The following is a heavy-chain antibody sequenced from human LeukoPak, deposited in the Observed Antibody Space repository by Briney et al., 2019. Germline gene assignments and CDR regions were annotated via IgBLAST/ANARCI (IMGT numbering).Heavy chain of an antibody. Sequence: SETLSLTCTVSGGSISSSSYYWGWIRQPPGKGLEWIGSIYYSGSTYYNPPLKSRVTISVDTSKNQFSLKLSSVTAADTAVYYCARGRDGYNYYFDYWGQGTLVTVSS. V-gene: IGHV4-39*07. D-gene: IGHD5-24*01. CDR1: GGSISSSSYY. J-gene: IGHJ4*02. CDR3: ARGRDGYNYYFDY. CDR2: IYYSGST.